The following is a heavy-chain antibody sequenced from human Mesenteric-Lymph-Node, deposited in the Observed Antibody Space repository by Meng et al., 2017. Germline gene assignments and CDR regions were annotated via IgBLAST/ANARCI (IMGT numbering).Heavy chain of an antibody. CDR3: TGNSHIYGFDY. V-gene: IGHV3-33*01. CDR1: GFTFSSLG. Sequence: QVHLVESGGGVVQPGRSLRLSCAASGFTFSSLGMPWVRQAPGKGLEWVAVIWSDGNTKYYADSVKDRFTISRDNSKSTLYLQMNSLRAEDTAVYYCTGNSHIYGFDYWGPGTLVTVSS. CDR2: IWSDGNTK. D-gene: IGHD5-18*01. J-gene: IGHJ4*02.